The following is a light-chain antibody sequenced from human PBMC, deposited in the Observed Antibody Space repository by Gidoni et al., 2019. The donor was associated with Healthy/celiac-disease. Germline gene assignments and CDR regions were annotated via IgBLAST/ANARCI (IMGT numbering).Light chain of an antibody. V-gene: IGLV3-21*02. CDR3: QVWDSSSDQL. CDR1: SIGRKS. CDR2: ADS. Sequence: SYVLTQTPSVSVAPGQTARITCGGNSIGRKSVHWYQQQPGQAPVLVVYADSARPSGIPGRFSGSNSGNTATLTFRRVEAGDEADSYCQVWDSSSDQLFVGGTKLTVL. J-gene: IGLJ2*01.